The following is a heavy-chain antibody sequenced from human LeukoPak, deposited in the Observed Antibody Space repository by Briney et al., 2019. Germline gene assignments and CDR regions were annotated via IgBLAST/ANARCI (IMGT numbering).Heavy chain of an antibody. CDR1: GYTLTELS. D-gene: IGHD1-14*01. J-gene: IGHJ6*02. Sequence: GASVKVSCKVSGYTLTELSMHWVRQAPGKGLEWMGGFDPEDGETIYAQKFQGRVTMTKDTSTDTAYMELSSLRSEDTAVYYCATPNLPYYGMDVWGQGTTVTVSS. V-gene: IGHV1-24*01. CDR2: FDPEDGET. CDR3: ATPNLPYYGMDV.